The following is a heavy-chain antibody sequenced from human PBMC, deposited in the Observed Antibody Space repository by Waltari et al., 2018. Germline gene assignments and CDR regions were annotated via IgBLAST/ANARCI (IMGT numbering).Heavy chain of an antibody. CDR1: GFTFSSYA. CDR2: ISGSGGST. J-gene: IGHJ3*02. V-gene: IGHV3-23*04. D-gene: IGHD3-10*01. Sequence: EVQLVESGGGLVPPGGSLRLSCAASGFTFSSYAMTWVRQAPGKGLEWVAAISGSGGSTYYADSVKGRFTISRDNSKNTLYLQMNSLRAEDTAVYYCATSPRYVGYAFDIWGQGTMVTVSS. CDR3: ATSPRYVGYAFDI.